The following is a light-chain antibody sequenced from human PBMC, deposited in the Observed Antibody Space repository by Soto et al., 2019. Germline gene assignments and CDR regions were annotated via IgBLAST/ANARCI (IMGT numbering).Light chain of an antibody. CDR2: GAS. J-gene: IGKJ1*01. CDR3: QQYNNWPRT. Sequence: EIVMTQSPATLSVSPGERATLSCRASQSVLTNLAWYQHKPGQAPRLLIYGASTRATGIPARLSGSGSGTEFTLTISSLQSEDFAVYYCQQYNNWPRTFGQGTKV. V-gene: IGKV3-15*01. CDR1: QSVLTN.